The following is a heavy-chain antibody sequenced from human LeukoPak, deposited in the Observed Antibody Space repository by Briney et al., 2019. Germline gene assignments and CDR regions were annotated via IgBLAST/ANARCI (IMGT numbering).Heavy chain of an antibody. D-gene: IGHD3-3*01. CDR1: GGSISSYY. CDR3: ARVSTRRYNDLWSGYTDGWFDP. Sequence: SETLSLTCSVSGGSISSYYWTWIRQPPGKGLEWIGHISYSGSTNYNPSLKSRVTISVDTSKNQFSLKVSSMTAADTAVYYCARVSTRRYNDLWSGYTDGWFDPWGQGTLVTVSS. V-gene: IGHV4-59*01. J-gene: IGHJ5*02. CDR2: ISYSGST.